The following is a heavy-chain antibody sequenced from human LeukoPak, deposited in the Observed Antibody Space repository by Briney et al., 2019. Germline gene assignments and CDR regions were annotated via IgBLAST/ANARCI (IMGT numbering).Heavy chain of an antibody. D-gene: IGHD1-26*01. CDR2: ISSSGSTI. CDR1: GFTFSSYE. J-gene: IGHJ4*02. CDR3: AREAWGSYLRYFDY. V-gene: IGHV3-48*03. Sequence: GGSLKLSCAASGFTFSSYEMNWVRQAPGKGLEWVSYISSSGSTIYYADSVKGRFTISRDNAKNSLYLQMNSLRAEDTAVYYCAREAWGSYLRYFDYWGQGTLVTVSS.